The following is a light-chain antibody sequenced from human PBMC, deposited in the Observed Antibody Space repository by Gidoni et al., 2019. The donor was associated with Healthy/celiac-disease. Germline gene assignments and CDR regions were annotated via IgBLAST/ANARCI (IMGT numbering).Light chain of an antibody. CDR3: QAWDSRLGV. Sequence: SYELTQPPSVSVSPGQTASITCSGDKLGDKYACWYQQKPGQSPVLVIYQDSKRPSGIPERFSGSNSGNTATLTISGTQAMDEADYYCQAWDSRLGVFGTGTK. CDR2: QDS. V-gene: IGLV3-1*01. J-gene: IGLJ1*01. CDR1: KLGDKY.